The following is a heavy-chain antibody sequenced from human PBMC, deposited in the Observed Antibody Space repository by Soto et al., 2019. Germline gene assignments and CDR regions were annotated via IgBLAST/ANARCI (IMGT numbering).Heavy chain of an antibody. V-gene: IGHV4-31*03. D-gene: IGHD2-15*01. Sequence: SETLSLTCTVSGGSISSGGYYWSWIRQHPGKGLEWIGYIYYSGSTYYNPSLKSRVTISVDTSKNQFSLKLSSVTAADTAVYYCARSAVVAATLEYFQHWGQGTLVTVSS. CDR2: IYYSGST. CDR3: ARSAVVAATLEYFQH. CDR1: GGSISSGGYY. J-gene: IGHJ1*01.